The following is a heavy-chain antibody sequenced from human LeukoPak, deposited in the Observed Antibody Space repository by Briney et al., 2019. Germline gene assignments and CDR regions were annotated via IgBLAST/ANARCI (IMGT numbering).Heavy chain of an antibody. CDR1: GFTFSSYS. CDR2: ISSSSSYI. CDR3: AREGDDLDY. D-gene: IGHD1-1*01. J-gene: IGHJ4*02. Sequence: GGSLRLSCAASGFTFSSYSMNWVRHAPGKGLEWVSSISSSSSYIYYADSVKGGFTISRDNAKNSLYLEMNSLRAEETAVYYSAREGDDLDYWGQGTLVTVSS. V-gene: IGHV3-21*01.